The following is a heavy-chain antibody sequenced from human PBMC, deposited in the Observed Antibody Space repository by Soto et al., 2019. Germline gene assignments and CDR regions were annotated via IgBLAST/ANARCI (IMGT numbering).Heavy chain of an antibody. CDR2: IYPGDSDT. D-gene: IGHD5-12*01. CDR3: ARNRLRQYYYGMDV. V-gene: IGHV5-51*01. J-gene: IGHJ6*02. Sequence: LGESLKISGPGSGYSFVNYWIAWVRKMPGKGLEWVGVIYPGDSDTRYSPSFRGQVTISADKSISHVYLQWSSLKASDTAMYYCARNRLRQYYYGMDVWGQGTTVTVSS. CDR1: GYSFVNYW.